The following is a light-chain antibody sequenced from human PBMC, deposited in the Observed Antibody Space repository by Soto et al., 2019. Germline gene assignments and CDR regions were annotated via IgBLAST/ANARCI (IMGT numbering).Light chain of an antibody. Sequence: EIVLTQSPATLSLSPGERATLSCRASQSVSSYLAWYQQKPGQAPRLLIYDASNRATGIPARFSGSGSGTDFTLTISLLEPEDFAVYYCQQRSNWPPLTFGGGTKVEIK. V-gene: IGKV3-11*01. CDR2: DAS. J-gene: IGKJ4*01. CDR1: QSVSSY. CDR3: QQRSNWPPLT.